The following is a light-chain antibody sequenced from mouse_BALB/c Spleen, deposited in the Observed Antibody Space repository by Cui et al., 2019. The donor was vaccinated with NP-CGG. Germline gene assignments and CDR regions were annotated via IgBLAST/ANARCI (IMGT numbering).Light chain of an antibody. Sequence: QALVTQESAPTTSPGETVTLTCRSSTGAVTISNYANWVQEKPDHLFTGLIGSTNNRAPGVPARFSGSLIGDKAALTITGAQTEDEAIYFCALWYSNHWVFGGGTKLTVL. J-gene: IGLJ1*01. V-gene: IGLV1*01. CDR1: TGAVTISNY. CDR3: ALWYSNHWV. CDR2: STN.